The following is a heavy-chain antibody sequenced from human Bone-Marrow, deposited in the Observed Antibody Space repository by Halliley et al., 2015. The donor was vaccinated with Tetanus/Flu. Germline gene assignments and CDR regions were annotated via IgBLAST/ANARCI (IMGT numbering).Heavy chain of an antibody. Sequence: TLSLTCTVSGVSISSYFWSWIRQPPGKGLEWIAFIYHTGRSNYNPSLMSRVSISIDASRNQFSLRLNSVTAADTAVYYCAGSRSLVRGVLPLPDYWGQGALVTVSS. CDR1: GVSISSYF. CDR2: IYHTGRS. D-gene: IGHD3-10*01. J-gene: IGHJ4*02. CDR3: AGSRSLVRGVLPLPDY. V-gene: IGHV4-59*12.